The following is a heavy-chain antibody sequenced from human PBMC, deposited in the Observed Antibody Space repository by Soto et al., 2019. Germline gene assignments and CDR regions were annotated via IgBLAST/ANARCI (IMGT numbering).Heavy chain of an antibody. D-gene: IGHD1-26*01. CDR3: ATSGSYSGFDY. J-gene: IGHJ4*02. Sequence: QVQLVESGGGVVQPGRSLRLSCAASGFTFSSYGTHWVRQAPGKGLEWVAVISYDGSNKYYADSVKGRFTISRDNSKNTLYLQMNSLRAEDTAVYYCATSGSYSGFDYWGQGTLVTVSS. CDR2: ISYDGSNK. CDR1: GFTFSSYG. V-gene: IGHV3-30*03.